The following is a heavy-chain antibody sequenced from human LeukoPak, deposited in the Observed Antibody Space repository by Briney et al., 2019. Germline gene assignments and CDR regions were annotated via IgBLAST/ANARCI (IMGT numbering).Heavy chain of an antibody. CDR3: AREEGRYCSSTSCYMFGFDP. CDR2: INYSGST. Sequence: SETLSLTCTVSAGSISSHYWSWIRQPPGKGLEWIGYINYSGSTNYNPSLKSRVTISLDTSKNHFSLRLSSVTAADTAVYYCAREEGRYCSSTSCYMFGFDPWGQGTLVTVSS. V-gene: IGHV4-59*11. CDR1: AGSISSHY. D-gene: IGHD2-2*02. J-gene: IGHJ5*02.